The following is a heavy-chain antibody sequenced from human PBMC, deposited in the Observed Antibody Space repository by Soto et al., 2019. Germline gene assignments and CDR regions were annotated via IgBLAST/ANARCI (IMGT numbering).Heavy chain of an antibody. CDR3: ARESGYYDSSGHRRDAFDI. Sequence: QVQLVQSGAEVKKPGASVKVSCKAPGYTVIGHYIHWVRQAPGQGLEWMGWVNPTRGATNYAQKFQGRVTMTTDTSITTAYMEMNWLRSDDTAVYYCARESGYYDSSGHRRDAFDIWGPGTRVSVSS. V-gene: IGHV1-2*02. CDR2: VNPTRGAT. J-gene: IGHJ3*02. CDR1: GYTVIGHY. D-gene: IGHD3-22*01.